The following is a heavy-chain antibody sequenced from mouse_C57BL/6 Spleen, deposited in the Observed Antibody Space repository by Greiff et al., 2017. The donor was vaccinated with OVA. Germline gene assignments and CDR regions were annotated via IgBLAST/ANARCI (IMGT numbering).Heavy chain of an antibody. CDR1: GFTFSDYG. V-gene: IGHV5-17*01. Sequence: EVKLVESGGGLVKPGGSLKLSCAASGFTFSDYGMHWVRQAPEKGLEWVAYISSGSSTIYYADTGKGRFTISRDNAKNTLFLQMTSLRSEDTAMYYCARDDDYDRFAYWAKGLWSLSLQ. D-gene: IGHD2-4*01. CDR3: ARDDDYDRFAY. J-gene: IGHJ3*01. CDR2: ISSGSSTI.